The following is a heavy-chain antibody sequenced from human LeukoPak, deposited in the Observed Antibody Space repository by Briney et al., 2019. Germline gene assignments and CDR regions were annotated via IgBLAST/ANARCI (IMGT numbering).Heavy chain of an antibody. Sequence: PSETLSLTCAVYGGSFSGYYWSWIRQPAGKGLEWIGRIYTSGSTNYNPSLKSRVTMSVDTSKNQFSLELSSVTAADTAVYYCARGPRGGDNNWFDPWGQGTLVTVSS. V-gene: IGHV4-59*10. CDR2: IYTSGST. CDR1: GGSFSGYY. D-gene: IGHD3-16*01. J-gene: IGHJ5*02. CDR3: ARGPRGGDNNWFDP.